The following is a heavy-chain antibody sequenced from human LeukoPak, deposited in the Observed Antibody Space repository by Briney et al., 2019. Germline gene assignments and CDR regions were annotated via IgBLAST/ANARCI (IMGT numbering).Heavy chain of an antibody. D-gene: IGHD3-10*01. J-gene: IGHJ6*03. CDR1: GGSFSGYY. CDR3: ARLGSVGYYNYQYMDI. CDR2: SNHIGNT. Sequence: SETLSLTCAVYGGSFSGYYWSWIRQPPGKGLEWIGESNHIGNTNYDPSLRSRVTISVDTSKNQFSLSLTSATAADTAVYFCARLGSVGYYNYQYMDIWGNATTVTVSS. V-gene: IGHV4-34*01.